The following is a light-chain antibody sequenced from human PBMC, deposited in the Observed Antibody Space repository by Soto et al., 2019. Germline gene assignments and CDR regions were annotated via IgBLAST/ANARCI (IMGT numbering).Light chain of an antibody. CDR2: DAS. CDR1: QSISSY. J-gene: IGKJ5*01. V-gene: IGKV3-11*01. CDR3: QQCSIWPVT. Sequence: EIVFTQSPAPLSLSPGERATLSCRAIQSISSYLAWYQQKPGQAPRLLIYDASNSATGIPARFSGSVSVTDFTLTIRSLEPEDFAVYYCQQCSIWPVTFGQGPRLEIK.